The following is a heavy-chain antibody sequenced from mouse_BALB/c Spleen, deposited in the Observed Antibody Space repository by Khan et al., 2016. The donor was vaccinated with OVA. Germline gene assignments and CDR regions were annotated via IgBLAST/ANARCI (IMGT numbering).Heavy chain of an antibody. D-gene: IGHD1-1*01. CDR3: ARSYFFGYYFDQ. CDR1: GFTFSSFG. J-gene: IGHJ2*01. Sequence: EVQLLETGGGLVQPGGSRKLSCVASGFTFSSFGMHWVRQAPEKGLEGVAYISGDSSTIYYTDTVKGRFSISRDNPKNTLFLQMTSLRSEDMAMYYCARSYFFGYYFDQWGQGTTLTVSS. CDR2: ISGDSSTI. V-gene: IGHV5-17*02.